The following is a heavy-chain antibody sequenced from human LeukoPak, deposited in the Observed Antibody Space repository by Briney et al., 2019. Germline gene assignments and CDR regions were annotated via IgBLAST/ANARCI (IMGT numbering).Heavy chain of an antibody. D-gene: IGHD5-18*01. J-gene: IGHJ4*02. CDR1: GFSLSTTGVA. CDR3: AHYVDTARGGPFFDY. Sequence: SGPTLVKPTQILALTCSISGFSLSTTGVAVGWIRQPPGRALEWLALIYWDNNKVSSPSLKNRLTITKDTFKNRVVLTMTDVDPEDTATYFCAHYVDTARGGPFFDYWGQGTLVTVSA. V-gene: IGHV2-5*02. CDR2: IYWDNNK.